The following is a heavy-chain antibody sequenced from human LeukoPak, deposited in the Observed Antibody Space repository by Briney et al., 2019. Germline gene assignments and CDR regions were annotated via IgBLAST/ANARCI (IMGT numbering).Heavy chain of an antibody. J-gene: IGHJ4*02. CDR2: INHSGST. CDR1: GGSFSGYY. Sequence: SETLSLTCAVYGGSFSGYYWSWIRQPPGKGLEWIGEINHSGSTNYNPSLKSRVTISVDTPKNQFSLKLSSVTAADTAVYYCARGGYCSSTSCYTRPYDYWGQGTLVTVSS. V-gene: IGHV4-34*01. CDR3: ARGGYCSSTSCYTRPYDY. D-gene: IGHD2-2*02.